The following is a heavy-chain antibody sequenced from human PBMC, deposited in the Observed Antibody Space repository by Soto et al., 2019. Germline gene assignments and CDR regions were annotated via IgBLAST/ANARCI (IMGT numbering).Heavy chain of an antibody. V-gene: IGHV3-21*04. D-gene: IGHD3-16*01. CDR3: ARDIGDTGGMDV. CDR1: GFTFSSYS. Sequence: EVQLVESGGGLVKPGGSLRLSCAASGFTFSSYSMNWVRQAPGKGLEWVSSISSSGSTIYYADSVKGRFTISRDNAKNSLYLQMNSLRAEDTAVYYCARDIGDTGGMDVWGQGTTVTVSS. CDR2: ISSSGSTI. J-gene: IGHJ6*02.